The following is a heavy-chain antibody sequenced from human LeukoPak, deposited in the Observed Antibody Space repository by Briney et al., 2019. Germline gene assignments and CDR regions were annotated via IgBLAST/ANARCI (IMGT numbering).Heavy chain of an antibody. CDR1: GFTFSSYG. D-gene: IGHD6-6*01. CDR2: IRYDGSNK. V-gene: IGHV3-30*02. CDR3: ARVGAAARPFDY. Sequence: GSLRLSCAASGFTFSSYGMHWVRQAPGKGLEWVAFIRYDGSNKYYADSVKGRFTISRDNSKNTLYLQMNSLRAEDTAVYYCARVGAAARPFDYWGQGTLVTVSS. J-gene: IGHJ4*02.